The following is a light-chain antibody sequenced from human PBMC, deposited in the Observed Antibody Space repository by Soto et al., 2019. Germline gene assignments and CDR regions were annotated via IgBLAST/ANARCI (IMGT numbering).Light chain of an antibody. CDR1: QSVSSH. J-gene: IGKJ1*01. Sequence: EIVVTQSPATLSVSPGERATLSCRTSQSVSSHVAWYQQKPGQAPRLLIHGASTMATAIPARFSGSGSGTEVTLTIISLQSEDLAVYHCQQYNNWPGWTFGQGTKVEIK. V-gene: IGKV3-15*01. CDR2: GAS. CDR3: QQYNNWPGWT.